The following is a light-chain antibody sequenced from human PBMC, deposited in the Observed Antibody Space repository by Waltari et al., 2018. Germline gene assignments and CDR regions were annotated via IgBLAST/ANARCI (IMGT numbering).Light chain of an antibody. CDR1: QLGNKY. Sequence: SFELTQPPSVSVSAGQTATITCSGDQLGNKYTSWYQQKPGQSPVLVIFQDKKRPSGIPERYSGSNSGNTATLTISGTQATDEADYYCQTWDATSTFVFGSGTTVSVL. V-gene: IGLV3-1*01. CDR3: QTWDATSTFV. J-gene: IGLJ1*01. CDR2: QDK.